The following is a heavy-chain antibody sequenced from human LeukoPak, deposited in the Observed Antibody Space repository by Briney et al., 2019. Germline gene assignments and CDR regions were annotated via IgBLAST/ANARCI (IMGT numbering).Heavy chain of an antibody. J-gene: IGHJ4*02. Sequence: TSETLSLTCAVYGGSFSGYYWSWIRQPPGKGLEWIGEINHSGSTNYNPSLKSRVTISVDTSKNQFSLKVSSVTAADTAVYFCARNYYDTKKPWDWGQGTLVTVSS. CDR1: GGSFSGYY. D-gene: IGHD3-22*01. V-gene: IGHV4-34*01. CDR2: INHSGST. CDR3: ARNYYDTKKPWD.